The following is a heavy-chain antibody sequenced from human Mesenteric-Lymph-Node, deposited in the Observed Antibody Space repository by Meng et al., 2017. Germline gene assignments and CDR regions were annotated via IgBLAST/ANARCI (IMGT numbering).Heavy chain of an antibody. D-gene: IGHD3-22*01. J-gene: IGHJ4*02. CDR1: GNGYTTYW. CDR2: IYPADSET. V-gene: IGHV5-51*01. Sequence: GGSLRLSCKDSGNGYTTYWIGWVRQMPGKGLEWMGMIYPADSETRYSPSFQGQVTMSADKSVGIAYVHWSSLKASDTAIYYCARRYYDGSGYFFDHWGQGTLVTVSS. CDR3: ARRYYDGSGYFFDH.